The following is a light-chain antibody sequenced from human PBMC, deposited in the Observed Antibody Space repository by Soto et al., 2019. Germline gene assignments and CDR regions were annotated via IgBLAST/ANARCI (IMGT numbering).Light chain of an antibody. V-gene: IGKV1-33*01. CDR1: QDIGTH. Sequence: DIQMTQSPSSLSASVGDRVTIACQATQDIGTHLNWYRQKPGKAPQLLIYYASTLAIGVPSRFSGRGSGTHFAITISGLQPEDLATYYCQQYNRLPPYTFGQGTKVEIK. CDR2: YAS. J-gene: IGKJ2*01. CDR3: QQYNRLPPYT.